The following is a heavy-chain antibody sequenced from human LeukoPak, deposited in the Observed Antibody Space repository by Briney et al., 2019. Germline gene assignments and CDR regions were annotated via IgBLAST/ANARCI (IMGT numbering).Heavy chain of an antibody. J-gene: IGHJ4*02. CDR3: AKGHFGAGHY. CDR2: ITGDGGTT. V-gene: IGHV3-43*02. D-gene: IGHD3-3*01. CDR1: GFTFGDYT. Sequence: GGSLRLACAASGFTFGDYTMHWFRQPPGRGLQWVSLITGDGGTTSYAGSVKGRFIISRDNSKNSLSPHMNSLRNEDTALYYCAKGHFGAGHYWGQGTLVTVSS.